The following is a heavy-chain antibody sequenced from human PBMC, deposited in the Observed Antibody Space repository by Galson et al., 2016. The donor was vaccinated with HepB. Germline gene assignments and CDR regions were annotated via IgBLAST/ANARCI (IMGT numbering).Heavy chain of an antibody. V-gene: IGHV4-4*02. CDR1: GDSVISTNW. J-gene: IGHJ4*02. Sequence: SETLSLTCAVPGDSVISTNWWSWVRQPPGKGLEWIGEIHHSGSSNYNPSLKSRLTMSVDKSKNQFSLRLTSVTVADAAVYYCARLSATSHVDNWGQGTLVTVSS. CDR3: ARLSATSHVDN. CDR2: IHHSGSS.